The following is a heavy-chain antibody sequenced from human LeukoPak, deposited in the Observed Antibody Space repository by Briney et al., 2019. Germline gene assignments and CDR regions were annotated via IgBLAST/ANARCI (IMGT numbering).Heavy chain of an antibody. J-gene: IGHJ5*02. V-gene: IGHV4-34*01. CDR2: INHSGST. CDR3: ARDRWGKYGIAVAGVAYWFDP. D-gene: IGHD6-19*01. Sequence: SETLSLTCAVYGGSFSGYYWSWIRQPPGKGLEWIGEINHSGSTNYNPSLKGRVTISVDTSKNQFSLQLNSVTPEDTAVYYCARDRWGKYGIAVAGVAYWFDPWGQGTLVTVSS. CDR1: GGSFSGYY.